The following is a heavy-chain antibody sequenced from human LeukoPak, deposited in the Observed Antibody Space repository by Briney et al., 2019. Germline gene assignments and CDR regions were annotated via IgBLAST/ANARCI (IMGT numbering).Heavy chain of an antibody. J-gene: IGHJ3*02. CDR1: SGHVSTFQ. V-gene: IGHV4-59*02. CDR2: IYNSWRT. CDR3: ARENTMVRGAFDAFDI. Sequence: SETLSLTCTSSSGHVSTFQWTWIRQHPGKGLEWIGNIYNSWRTNYNPSLMRRVRLKVGTPEKQFSLKLTSVTAADTAVYYCARENTMVRGAFDAFDIWGQGTMVTVSS. D-gene: IGHD3-10*01.